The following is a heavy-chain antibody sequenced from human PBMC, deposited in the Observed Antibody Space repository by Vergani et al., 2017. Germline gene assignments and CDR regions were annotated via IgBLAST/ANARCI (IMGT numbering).Heavy chain of an antibody. CDR2: ISGSGDST. D-gene: IGHD2-2*01. CDR3: AKGNKRYQLLFDY. J-gene: IGHJ4*02. Sequence: EVQLLESGGGLLQPGGSLRLSCAASGFTFTSYAMSWVRQAPGKGLEWVSAISGSGDSTYYADSVKGRFTISRYNSKNTLYLQMNSLRAEDTAVYYCAKGNKRYQLLFDYWGQGTLVTVSS. CDR1: GFTFTSYA. V-gene: IGHV3-23*01.